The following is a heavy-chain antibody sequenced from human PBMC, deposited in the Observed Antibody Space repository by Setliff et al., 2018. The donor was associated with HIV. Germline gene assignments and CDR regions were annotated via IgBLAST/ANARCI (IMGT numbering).Heavy chain of an antibody. Sequence: SETLSLTCTVSGGSITSGSYYWSWIRQPAGKGLEWIGRIYSNGRTTHNPSLKSRVTISRDTSKNQFSLKLNAVTAEDTAVYYCARRPPLTTGREYYFDFWGQGTLVTVSS. CDR2: IYSNGRT. CDR3: ARRPPLTTGREYYFDF. J-gene: IGHJ4*02. V-gene: IGHV4-61*02. CDR1: GGSITSGSYY. D-gene: IGHD1-1*01.